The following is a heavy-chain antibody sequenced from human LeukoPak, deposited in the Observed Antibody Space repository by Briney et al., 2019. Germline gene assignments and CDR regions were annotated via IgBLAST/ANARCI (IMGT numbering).Heavy chain of an antibody. D-gene: IGHD3-10*01. J-gene: IGHJ4*02. CDR1: GGSISSYY. V-gene: IGHV4-4*07. CDR3: ARGRYYYGSGSHFDY. Sequence: SETLSLTCTVSGGSISSYYWSWIRQPAGKGLEWIGRIYTSGNTNYNPSLKSRVTMSVDTSKNQFSLKMISVTAADTAVYYCARGRYYYGSGSHFDYWGQGTLVIVSS. CDR2: IYTSGNT.